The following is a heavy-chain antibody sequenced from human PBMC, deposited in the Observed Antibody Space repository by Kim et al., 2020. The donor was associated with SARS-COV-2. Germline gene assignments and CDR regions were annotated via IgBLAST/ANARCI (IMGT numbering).Heavy chain of an antibody. CDR3: AKDWSYGLDV. CDR1: GFTFSNTW. J-gene: IGHJ6*02. V-gene: IGHV3-74*01. Sequence: GGSLRLSCAASGFTASGFTFSNTWFHWVRQAPGEGLVWVSHINSDGSSTTYVDPVRGRFTVSRDNAKNTVYLQMNSLRDEDTAVYYCAKDWSYGLDVWG. CDR2: INSDGSST. D-gene: IGHD3-3*01.